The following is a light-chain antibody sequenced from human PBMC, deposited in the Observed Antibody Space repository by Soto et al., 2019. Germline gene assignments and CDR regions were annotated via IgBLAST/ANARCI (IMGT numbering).Light chain of an antibody. CDR3: QQYNNWPLT. CDR2: GAS. J-gene: IGKJ4*01. Sequence: VMTQSPATLSVSPGERATLSCWASETVATNLAWYQQKPGQAPRLLISGASTRAAGISDRFRGSGSGTEFTLTIRSMQSEDFADYYCQQYNNWPLTFGGGTKVDIK. CDR1: ETVATN. V-gene: IGKV3-15*01.